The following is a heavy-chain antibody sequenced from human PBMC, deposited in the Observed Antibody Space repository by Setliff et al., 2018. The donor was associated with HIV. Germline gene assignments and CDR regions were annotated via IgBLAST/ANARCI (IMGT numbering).Heavy chain of an antibody. D-gene: IGHD2-2*01. CDR3: ARGGTSSNWFGP. Sequence: LTCTVSGVSISNYYWSWIRQPPGKGLEWIGYMYNSVTTNYNPSLKSRATISLDTSKNQFSLKLTSVTAADTAVYYCARGGTSSNWFGPWGQGTLVTVSS. CDR2: MYNSVTT. CDR1: GVSISNYY. J-gene: IGHJ5*02. V-gene: IGHV4-59*01.